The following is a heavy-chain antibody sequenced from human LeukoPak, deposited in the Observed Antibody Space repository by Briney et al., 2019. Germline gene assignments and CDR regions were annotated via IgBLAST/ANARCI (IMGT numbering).Heavy chain of an antibody. D-gene: IGHD3-10*02. CDR1: GVSISDYY. CDR3: ARSGRQLLGAASL. J-gene: IGHJ4*02. CDR2: MFTSGST. V-gene: IGHV4-4*07. Sequence: PSETLSLICSVSGVSISDYYWSWIRQPAGKGLEWIGRMFTSGSTNYKPSLEGRVTISADTSKNQFSLRLTSVTAADTAVYYCARSGRQLLGAASLWGQGILVTVSS.